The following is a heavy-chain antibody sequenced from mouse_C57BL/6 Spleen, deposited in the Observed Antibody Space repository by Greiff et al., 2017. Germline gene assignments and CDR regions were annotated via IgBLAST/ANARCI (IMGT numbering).Heavy chain of an antibody. CDR1: GYAFSSSW. J-gene: IGHJ1*03. CDR3: ARCDLYWYFDV. V-gene: IGHV1-82*01. Sequence: VQLQQSGPELVKPGASVKISCKASGYAFSSSWMNWVKQRPGKGLEWIGRIYPGDGDTNYNGKFKGKATLTADKSSSTAYMQLSSLTSEDSAVYFCARCDLYWYFDVWGTGTTVTVSS. CDR2: IYPGDGDT.